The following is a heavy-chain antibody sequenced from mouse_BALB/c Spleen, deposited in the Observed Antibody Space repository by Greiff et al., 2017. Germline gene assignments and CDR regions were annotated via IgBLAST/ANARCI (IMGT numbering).Heavy chain of an antibody. CDR1: GFSLTSYG. J-gene: IGHJ1*01. CDR3: ARNYYGSRGDWYFDV. D-gene: IGHD1-1*01. CDR2: IWSGGST. Sequence: VKLVESGPGLVQPSQSLSITCTVSGFSLTSYGVHWVRQSPGKGLEWLGVIWSGGSTDYNAAFISRLSISKDNSKSQVFFKMNSLKANDTAIYYCARNYYGSRGDWYFDVWGAGTTVTVAS. V-gene: IGHV2-2*02.